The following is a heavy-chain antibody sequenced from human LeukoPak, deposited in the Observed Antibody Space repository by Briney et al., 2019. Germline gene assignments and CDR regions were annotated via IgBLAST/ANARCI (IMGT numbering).Heavy chain of an antibody. Sequence: QAGGSLRLSCAASGFTFSSYAMNWVRQAPGKGLEWVSAISGSGGSTSYADSVKGRFTISRDNSQNTLYPQMNSLRAEDTAVYYCAKPSSGWYNFDYWGQGTLVTVSS. CDR3: AKPSSGWYNFDY. D-gene: IGHD6-19*01. CDR2: ISGSGGST. V-gene: IGHV3-23*01. J-gene: IGHJ4*02. CDR1: GFTFSSYA.